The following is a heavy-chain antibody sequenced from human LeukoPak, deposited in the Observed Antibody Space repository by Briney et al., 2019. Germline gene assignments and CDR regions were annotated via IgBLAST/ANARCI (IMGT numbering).Heavy chain of an antibody. CDR3: ARPIVGATIGFDY. Sequence: PSEALSLTCTVSGGSISSSSHYWGWIRQPPGKGLEWIGSIYYSGSTYYNPFLKSRVTISADTSKNQFSLRLSSVTAADTAVYYCARPIVGATIGFDYWGQGTLVTVSS. J-gene: IGHJ4*02. D-gene: IGHD1-26*01. CDR2: IYYSGST. V-gene: IGHV4-39*01. CDR1: GGSISSSSHY.